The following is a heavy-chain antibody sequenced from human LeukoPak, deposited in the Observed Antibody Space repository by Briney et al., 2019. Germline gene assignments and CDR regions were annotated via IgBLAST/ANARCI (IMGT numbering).Heavy chain of an antibody. J-gene: IGHJ4*02. V-gene: IGHV3-23*01. CDR3: AKVDRGPPTGPMLVVVISGIDY. CDR2: ISGSGGST. CDR1: GFTFSSYA. D-gene: IGHD3-22*01. Sequence: GGSLRLSCAASGFTFSSYAVSWVRQAPGKGLEWVTAISGSGGSTYYADSVKGRFTISRDNSKNTLYLQMHSPRAEDTAVYYCAKVDRGPPTGPMLVVVISGIDYSGQGTLVTVSS.